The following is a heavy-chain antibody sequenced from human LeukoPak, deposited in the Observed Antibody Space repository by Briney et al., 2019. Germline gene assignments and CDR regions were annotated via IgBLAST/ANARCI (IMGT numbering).Heavy chain of an antibody. V-gene: IGHV3-11*01. CDR1: GFTFSDYY. Sequence: GGSLRLSCAASGFTFSDYYMNWIRQAPGEGLEWVSYISSSGSTISYTDSVKGRFTISRDNVQSSLYLQLNSLRAEDTAIYYCARVGSGYDQSDYWGQGTLVTVSS. J-gene: IGHJ4*02. CDR2: ISSSGSTI. D-gene: IGHD5-12*01. CDR3: ARVGSGYDQSDY.